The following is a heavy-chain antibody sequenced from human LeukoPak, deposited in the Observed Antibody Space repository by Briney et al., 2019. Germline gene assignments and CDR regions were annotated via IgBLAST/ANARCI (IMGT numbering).Heavy chain of an antibody. CDR2: IIPILGIA. V-gene: IGHV1-69*04. CDR1: GGTFSSYT. Sequence: GASVKVSCKASGGTFSSYTISWVRQAPGPGLEWMGRIIPILGIANYAQKFQVRVTITADKSTSTAYMELSSLRSEDTAVYYCARDLELGEPLDYWGQGTLVTVSS. J-gene: IGHJ4*02. D-gene: IGHD3-16*01. CDR3: ARDLELGEPLDY.